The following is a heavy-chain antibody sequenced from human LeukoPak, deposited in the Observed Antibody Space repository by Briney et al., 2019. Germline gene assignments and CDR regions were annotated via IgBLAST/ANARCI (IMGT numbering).Heavy chain of an antibody. V-gene: IGHV3-7*01. CDR1: GFTFSSYS. D-gene: IGHD3-10*01. J-gene: IGHJ4*02. CDR3: ARDYYASGSLDS. Sequence: GGSLRLSCTASGFTFSSYSMNWVRQAPGKGLQWVANIKPDGSKTHYVDSVKGRFTISRDNAENSLYLQMNSLRAEDTAVYYCARDYYASGSLDSWGQGTLVTVSS. CDR2: IKPDGSKT.